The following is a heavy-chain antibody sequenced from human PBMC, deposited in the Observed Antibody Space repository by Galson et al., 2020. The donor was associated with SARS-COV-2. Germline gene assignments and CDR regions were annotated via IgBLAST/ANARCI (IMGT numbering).Heavy chain of an antibody. CDR2: IWYDGSNK. Sequence: GGSLRLSCAASGFTFSSYGMNWVRQAPGKGLEWVAVIWYDGSNKYYADSVKGRFTISRDNSKNTLYLQMNSLRAEDTAVYYCAKDWAPRMTTVTDSPFDYWGQGTLVTVSS. CDR1: GFTFSSYG. D-gene: IGHD4-17*01. V-gene: IGHV3-33*06. J-gene: IGHJ4*02. CDR3: AKDWAPRMTTVTDSPFDY.